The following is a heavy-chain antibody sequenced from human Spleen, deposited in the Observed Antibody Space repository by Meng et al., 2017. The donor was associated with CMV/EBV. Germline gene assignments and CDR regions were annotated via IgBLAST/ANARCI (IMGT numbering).Heavy chain of an antibody. CDR2: IYYSGST. D-gene: IGHD3-3*01. V-gene: IGHV4-39*07. J-gene: IGHJ5*02. CDR3: ARVQISIFGLVDLMNWFDP. Sequence: SACTRHNPRKGLDWSATIYYSGSTYADPSLKSRVTILLDTSKNPFSLTLSSVTAADTGLYYCARVQISIFGLVDLMNWFDPWGQGTLVTVSS.